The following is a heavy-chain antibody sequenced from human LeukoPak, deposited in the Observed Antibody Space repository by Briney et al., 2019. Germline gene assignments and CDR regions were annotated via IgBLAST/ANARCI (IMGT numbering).Heavy chain of an antibody. Sequence: GGSLRLSCVASGFTFSDYKMHWVRQAPGKGLEYVSAIRADAGNTYYADSVKGRFTVSRDNSKNKLYLQMGSLRAEDMALYYCAREIYGPGDLPYDCWGQGTLVSVSS. J-gene: IGHJ4*02. CDR3: AREIYGPGDLPYDC. CDR1: GFTFSDYK. D-gene: IGHD3-10*01. CDR2: IRADAGNT. V-gene: IGHV3-64*02.